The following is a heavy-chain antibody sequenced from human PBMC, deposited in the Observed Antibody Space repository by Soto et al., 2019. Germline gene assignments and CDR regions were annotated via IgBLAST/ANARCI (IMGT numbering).Heavy chain of an antibody. J-gene: IGHJ5*02. CDR1: GYTFTSYD. CDR3: ARGIKYGAYSRWFDP. CDR2: MNPNSGNT. D-gene: IGHD4-17*01. V-gene: IGHV1-8*01. Sequence: QVQLVQSGAEVKKPGASVKVSCKASGYTFTSYDINWVRQATGQGLEYLGWMNPNSGNTAYVQKFQGRVTMTWDTSITTANMELSSLRPEDTAVYFCARGIKYGAYSRWFDPWGQGTLVTVSS.